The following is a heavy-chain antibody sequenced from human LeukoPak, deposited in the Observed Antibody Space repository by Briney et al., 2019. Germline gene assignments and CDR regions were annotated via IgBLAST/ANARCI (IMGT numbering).Heavy chain of an antibody. CDR2: INHSGST. CDR1: GGSFSGYY. CDR3: ASLPTYYYDSSGYYRGAFDI. J-gene: IGHJ3*02. D-gene: IGHD3-22*01. Sequence: PSETLSLTCAVYGGSFSGYYWSWIRQPPGKGLEWIGEINHSGSTNYNPSLKSRVTMSVDTSKNQFSLKLSSVTAADTAVYYCASLPTYYYDSSGYYRGAFDIWGQGTMVTVSS. V-gene: IGHV4-34*01.